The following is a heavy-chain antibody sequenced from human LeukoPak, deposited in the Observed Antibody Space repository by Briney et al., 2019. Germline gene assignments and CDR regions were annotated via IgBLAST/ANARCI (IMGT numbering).Heavy chain of an antibody. J-gene: IGHJ4*02. Sequence: GGSLRLSCAASGFTFSSYWMSWVRQAPGKGLEWVANIKQDGSEKYYVDSVKGRFTISRDNAKNSLYLQMNSLRAEDTAVYYCARDLGPNDFSNIFDYWGQGSLVTVSS. CDR1: GFTFSSYW. CDR2: IKQDGSEK. V-gene: IGHV3-7*01. CDR3: ARDLGPNDFSNIFDY. D-gene: IGHD3/OR15-3a*01.